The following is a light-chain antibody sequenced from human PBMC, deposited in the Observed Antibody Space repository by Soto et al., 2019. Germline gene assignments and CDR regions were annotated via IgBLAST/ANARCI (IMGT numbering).Light chain of an antibody. CDR3: SSYTGSSTYVV. V-gene: IGLV2-14*01. CDR1: SSDVGGYNY. CDR2: DVS. Sequence: QSALTQPASVSGSPGQSVTISCTGTSSDVGGYNYVSWYQQHPGKAPKLMIYDVSNRPSGVSHRFSGSKSANAASLTISGLEAEDDADYYCSSYTGSSTYVVFGGGTKLTVL. J-gene: IGLJ2*01.